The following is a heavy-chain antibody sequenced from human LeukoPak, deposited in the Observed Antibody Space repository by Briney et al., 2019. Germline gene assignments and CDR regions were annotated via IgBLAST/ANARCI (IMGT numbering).Heavy chain of an antibody. V-gene: IGHV3-33*01. Sequence: PGGSLRLSCVASGITFSSYGMHWVRQAPGKGLEWVAGIWYDGSKESYGDAVKGRFTFSRDNAKNTVSLQMIDLRDEDSGLYYCAREGGGFCSGFDYPGLDYWGQGTLVSVSS. CDR3: AREGGGFCSGFDYPGLDY. CDR1: GITFSSYG. J-gene: IGHJ4*02. CDR2: IWYDGSKE. D-gene: IGHD3-3*01.